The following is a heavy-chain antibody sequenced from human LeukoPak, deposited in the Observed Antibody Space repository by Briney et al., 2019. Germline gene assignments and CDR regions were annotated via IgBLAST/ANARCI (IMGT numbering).Heavy chain of an antibody. J-gene: IGHJ5*02. D-gene: IGHD6-13*01. V-gene: IGHV4-34*01. CDR3: ARGLSRILPRSIAAAGTGWFDP. Sequence: SETLSLTCTVSGDSVRTYYWSWIRQPPGKGLEWIGEINHSGSTNYNPSLKGRVTISVDTSKNQFSLKLSSVTAADTAVYYCARGLSRILPRSIAAAGTGWFDPWGQGTLVTVSS. CDR1: GDSVRTYY. CDR2: INHSGST.